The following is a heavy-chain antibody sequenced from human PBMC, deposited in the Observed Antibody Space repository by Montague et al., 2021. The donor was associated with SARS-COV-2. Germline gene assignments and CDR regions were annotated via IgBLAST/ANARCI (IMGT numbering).Heavy chain of an antibody. D-gene: IGHD6-19*01. CDR3: ARIPEYSSGGGPDWYFDL. CDR2: IDWDDDT. J-gene: IGHJ2*01. Sequence: PALVKPTQTLTLTCTFSGFSVSTSGLCVSWIRQPPGKALEWLALIDWDDDTYYSTSLKTRLAISKDTSKNQVVLTMIDMDPVDTGTYYCARIPEYSSGGGPDWYFDLWGRGTLVTASS. V-gene: IGHV2-70*01. CDR1: GFSVSTSGLC.